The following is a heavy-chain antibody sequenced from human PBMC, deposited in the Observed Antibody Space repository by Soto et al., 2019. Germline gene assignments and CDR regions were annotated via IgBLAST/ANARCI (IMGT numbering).Heavy chain of an antibody. Sequence: PGGSLRLSCAASGFTFSYYVMHWVRQAPGKGLEWVAVISYNGNNKYYADSVKDRFTVSRDNSENTLYLQMNSLRAEDTAVYFCARGRYYDTSDYYSYFWGQGALVTVSS. D-gene: IGHD3-22*01. V-gene: IGHV3-30-3*01. CDR1: GFTFSYYV. CDR2: ISYNGNNK. J-gene: IGHJ4*02. CDR3: ARGRYYDTSDYYSYF.